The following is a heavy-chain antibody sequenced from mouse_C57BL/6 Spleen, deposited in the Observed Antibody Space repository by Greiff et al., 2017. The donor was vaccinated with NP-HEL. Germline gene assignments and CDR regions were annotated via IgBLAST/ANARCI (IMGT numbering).Heavy chain of an antibody. J-gene: IGHJ1*03. D-gene: IGHD1-1*01. CDR3: AKKTVYYGSMYFDV. V-gene: IGHV1-55*01. CDR1: GYTFTSYW. CDR2: IYPGSGST. Sequence: QVQLQQPGAELVKPGASVKMSCKASGYTFTSYWITWVKQRPGQGLEWIGDIYPGSGSTNYNEKFKSKATLTVDTSSSTAYMQLSSLTSEDSAFYYCAKKTVYYGSMYFDVWGTGTTVTVSS.